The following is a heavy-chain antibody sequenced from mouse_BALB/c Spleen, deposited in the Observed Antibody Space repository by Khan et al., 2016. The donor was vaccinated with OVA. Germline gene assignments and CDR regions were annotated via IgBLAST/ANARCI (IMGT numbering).Heavy chain of an antibody. CDR2: ISYSGNT. Sequence: VQLQQSGPGLVKPSQSLSLTCTVTGYSITSDYAWNWIRQFPGNKLEWMGFISYSGNTKYNPSLNSRFSITRDTSKNQFFLQLNSVTTEDTATYYWARVYGGDFDYWGQGNSPQVSS. D-gene: IGHD1-1*01. CDR3: ARVYGGDFDY. CDR1: GYSITSDYA. V-gene: IGHV3-2*02. J-gene: IGHJ2*02.